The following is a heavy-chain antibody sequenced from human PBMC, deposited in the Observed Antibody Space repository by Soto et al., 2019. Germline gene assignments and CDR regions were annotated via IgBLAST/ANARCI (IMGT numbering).Heavy chain of an antibody. J-gene: IGHJ4*02. Sequence: QVHLVESGGGLVKPGGSLRLSCATSGFPVSDYYMSWIRQAPGKGLEWLSHISPKSTYTNYADSVKGRFTISRDNTKSSRFLQMNSLGVEDTAVDYCARGGGGGLFEHWGQGVLVTVAS. CDR1: GFPVSDYY. CDR3: ARGGGGGLFEH. V-gene: IGHV3-11*06. CDR2: ISPKSTYT. D-gene: IGHD3-16*01.